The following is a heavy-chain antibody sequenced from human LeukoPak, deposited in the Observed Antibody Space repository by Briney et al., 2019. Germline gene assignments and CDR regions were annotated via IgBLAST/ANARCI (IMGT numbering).Heavy chain of an antibody. CDR3: ARDESGDSYGLY. CDR1: GFTFSSYW. D-gene: IGHD5-18*01. J-gene: IGHJ4*02. CDR2: IKQDGSQK. V-gene: IGHV3-7*05. Sequence: GESLRLSCAVSGFTFSSYWMNWVRPAPGKGLEGVANIKQDGSQKYYVDSVRGRFTISRDNAKNSLYLQLNSLRAEDTAGYYCARDESGDSYGLYWGQGTLVTVSS.